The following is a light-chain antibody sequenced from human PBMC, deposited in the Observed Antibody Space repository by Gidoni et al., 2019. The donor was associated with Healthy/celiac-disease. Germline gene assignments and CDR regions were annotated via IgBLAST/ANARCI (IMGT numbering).Light chain of an antibody. CDR1: QSFSSY. CDR2: DAS. Sequence: EIVLTQSPATLSLSPGERATLSCRASQSFSSYLAWYQQKPGQAPRLLIYDASNRATGIPARFSGSGSGTDFTLTISSLEPEDFAVYYCQQRSNYTFGQXTKLEIK. CDR3: QQRSNYT. J-gene: IGKJ2*01. V-gene: IGKV3-11*01.